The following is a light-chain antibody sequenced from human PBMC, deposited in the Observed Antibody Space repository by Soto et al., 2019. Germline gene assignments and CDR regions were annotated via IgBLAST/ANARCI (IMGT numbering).Light chain of an antibody. Sequence: EIVMTQSPATLSVSPGERATLSCRASQSVSGKVAWYQQKPGQPPSLLIYAASTRATGVPARFSGSGSGTDFTLTISRLEPEDFAVYYCQQYGSSGTFGQGTKVDIK. CDR3: QQYGSSGT. CDR2: AAS. CDR1: QSVSGK. V-gene: IGKV3-15*01. J-gene: IGKJ1*01.